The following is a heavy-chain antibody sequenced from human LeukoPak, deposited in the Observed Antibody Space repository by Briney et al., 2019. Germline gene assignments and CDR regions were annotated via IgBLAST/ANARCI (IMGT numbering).Heavy chain of an antibody. Sequence: GGSLRLSCAASGFTFSSYSMNWVRQAPGKGLEWVSYISSSGSTIYYADSVKGRFTISRDNAKNSLYLQMNSLRAEDTAVYYCARDPYYYDSSGRYWGQGTLVTVSS. V-gene: IGHV3-48*04. J-gene: IGHJ4*02. D-gene: IGHD3-22*01. CDR3: ARDPYYYDSSGRY. CDR1: GFTFSSYS. CDR2: ISSSGSTI.